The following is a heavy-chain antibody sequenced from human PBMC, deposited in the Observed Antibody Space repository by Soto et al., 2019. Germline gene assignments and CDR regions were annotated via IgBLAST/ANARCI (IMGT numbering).Heavy chain of an antibody. CDR1: GFTFSSYA. V-gene: IGHV3-23*01. D-gene: IGHD3-22*01. CDR2: ISGSGGST. J-gene: IGHJ4*02. CDR3: ARDDSQWLTLDY. Sequence: GGSLRLSCAASGFTFSSYAMSWVRQAPGKGLEWVSAISGSGGSTYYADSVKGRFTISRDNSKNTLYLQMNSLRAEDTAVYYCARDDSQWLTLDYWGQGTLVTVSS.